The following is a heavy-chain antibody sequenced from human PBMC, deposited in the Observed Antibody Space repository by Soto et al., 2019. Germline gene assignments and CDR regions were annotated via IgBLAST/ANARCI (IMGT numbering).Heavy chain of an antibody. V-gene: IGHV1-18*01. CDR3: ARGWGAVVVVPAAPMDY. CDR2: ISAYNGNT. J-gene: IGHJ4*02. Sequence: ASVKVSCKASGYTFTSYGISWVRQAPGQGLEWMGWISAYNGNTNYAQKLQGRVTMTTDTSTSTAYMELRSLRSDDTAVYYCARGWGAVVVVPAAPMDYWGQGTLVTVSS. D-gene: IGHD2-2*01. CDR1: GYTFTSYG.